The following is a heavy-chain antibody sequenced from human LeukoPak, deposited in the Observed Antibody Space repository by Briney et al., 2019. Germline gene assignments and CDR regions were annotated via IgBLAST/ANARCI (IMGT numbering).Heavy chain of an antibody. CDR3: ARVQFYGFGELLPPYGMDV. J-gene: IGHJ6*02. Sequence: GGSLRLSCAASGFSFSSYGMHWVRQAPGKGLEWVAFIRSDGDNKYYADSVKGRFTISRDNSKNTLYLQMISLRTEDTAVYYCARVQFYGFGELLPPYGMDVWGQGTTITVSS. CDR1: GFSFSSYG. V-gene: IGHV3-30*02. CDR2: IRSDGDNK. D-gene: IGHD3-10*01.